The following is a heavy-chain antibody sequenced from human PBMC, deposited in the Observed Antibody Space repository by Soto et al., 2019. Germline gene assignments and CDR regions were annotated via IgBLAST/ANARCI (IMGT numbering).Heavy chain of an antibody. Sequence: QEQLQQWGAGLLKPSETLSLTCVVYGGSFSGYYWSWIRQPPGKGLEWIGEINHSGNTNYNPSLKSRVTISIDTSKNQFSLKLNSVTPADTAVYYCAIGPAVTLPWDFIDSWGQGTLVAVSS. CDR1: GGSFSGYY. CDR3: AIGPAVTLPWDFIDS. V-gene: IGHV4-34*01. CDR2: INHSGNT. D-gene: IGHD4-17*01. J-gene: IGHJ4*02.